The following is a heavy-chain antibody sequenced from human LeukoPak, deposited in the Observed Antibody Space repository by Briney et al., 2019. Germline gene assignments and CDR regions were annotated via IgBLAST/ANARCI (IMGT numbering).Heavy chain of an antibody. CDR2: INPNSGGT. CDR3: ARDFIVAPNGG. Sequence: ASVKVSCKASGGTFSSYAISWVRQAPAPGLEWMGRINPNSGGTNYAQKFQGRVTMTRDTSISTAYMELSRLRSDDTAVYYCARDFIVAPNGGWGQGTLVTVSS. J-gene: IGHJ4*02. D-gene: IGHD1-26*01. V-gene: IGHV1-2*06. CDR1: GGTFSSYA.